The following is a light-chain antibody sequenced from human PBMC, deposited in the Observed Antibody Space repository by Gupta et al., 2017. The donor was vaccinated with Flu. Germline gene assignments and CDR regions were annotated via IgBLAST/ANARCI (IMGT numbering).Light chain of an antibody. CDR1: DIGSRS. CDR3: QGWDRNNDHLYV. J-gene: IGLJ1*01. V-gene: IGLV3-21*02. Sequence: SYVVTQPPSVSVAPGQAATIPCGGNDIGSRSVHWYQQKAGQAPVLVVHDDTDRPSGIPERFSGSNSANTATLTISRVEVGDEADYYCQGWDRNNDHLYVFGTGTKVTVL. CDR2: DDT.